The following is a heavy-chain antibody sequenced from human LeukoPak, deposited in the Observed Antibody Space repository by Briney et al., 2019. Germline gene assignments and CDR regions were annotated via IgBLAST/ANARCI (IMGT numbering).Heavy chain of an antibody. D-gene: IGHD1/OR15-1a*01. CDR3: ARGYNWNNYYYYYMDV. Sequence: PGRSLRLSCAASGFTFSSYGMHWVRQAPGKGLEWVAVIWYDGSNKYYADSVKGRFTISRDNSKNTLYLQMNSLRAEDTAVYYCARGYNWNNYYYYYMDVWGKGTTVTVSS. CDR1: GFTFSSYG. CDR2: IWYDGSNK. V-gene: IGHV3-33*01. J-gene: IGHJ6*03.